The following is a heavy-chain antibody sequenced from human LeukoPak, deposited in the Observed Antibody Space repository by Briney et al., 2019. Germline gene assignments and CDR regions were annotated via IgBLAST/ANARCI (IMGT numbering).Heavy chain of an antibody. CDR1: GFTFSSYA. J-gene: IGHJ6*03. CDR3: AKGYGYGDYDYMDV. V-gene: IGHV3-23*01. CDR2: ISGSGGST. D-gene: IGHD4-17*01. Sequence: GGSLRLSCAASGFTFSSYAMSWVRQASGKGLEWVSAISGSGGSTYYADSVKGRFTISSDNSKNTLYLQMNSLRAEDTAVYYCAKGYGYGDYDYMDVWGKGTTVTVSS.